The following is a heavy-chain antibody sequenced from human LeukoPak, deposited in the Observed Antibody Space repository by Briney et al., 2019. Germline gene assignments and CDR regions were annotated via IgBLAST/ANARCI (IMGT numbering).Heavy chain of an antibody. D-gene: IGHD3-10*01. J-gene: IGHJ6*03. Sequence: SSETLSLTCTVSGYSISSGYYWGWIRQPPGKGLEWIGSIYTSGSTNYNPSLKSRVTISVDTSKNQFSLKLSSVTAADTAVYYCAAVGKGSGLYYYYMDVWGKGTTVTISS. CDR3: AAVGKGSGLYYYYMDV. CDR1: GYSISSGYY. CDR2: IYTSGST. V-gene: IGHV4-38-2*02.